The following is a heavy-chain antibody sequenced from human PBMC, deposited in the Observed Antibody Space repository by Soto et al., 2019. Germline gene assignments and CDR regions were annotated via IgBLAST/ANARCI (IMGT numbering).Heavy chain of an antibody. V-gene: IGHV3-9*01. CDR1: GFTFNDHA. CDR3: AKDMWGTVVPPWYFDL. Sequence: EVQLVESGGGLVQPGRSLRLSCAVSGFTFNDHAMHWVRQAPGKGLEWVSGISWNSGGIAYADSVKGRFTISRDNAKNSLYLQMNSLRVEDTALYYCAKDMWGTVVPPWYFDLWGRGTLVTVSS. D-gene: IGHD2-15*01. CDR2: ISWNSGGI. J-gene: IGHJ2*01.